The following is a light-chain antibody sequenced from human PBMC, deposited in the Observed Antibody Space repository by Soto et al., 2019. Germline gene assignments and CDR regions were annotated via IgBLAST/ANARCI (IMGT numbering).Light chain of an antibody. CDR1: QSISSW. J-gene: IGKJ1*01. V-gene: IGKV1-5*01. CDR2: DAS. CDR3: QQYNSYSRT. Sequence: DIQMTPSPSTLSASVGDRVTITCLASQSISSWLAWYQQKPGKAPKLLIYDASSLESGVPSRFSGSGSGTEFTLTISSLQPDDFATYYCQQYNSYSRTFGQGTKVDIK.